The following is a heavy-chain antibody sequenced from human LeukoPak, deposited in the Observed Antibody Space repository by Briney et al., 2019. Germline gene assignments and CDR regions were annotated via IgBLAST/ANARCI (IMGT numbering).Heavy chain of an antibody. CDR1: GFTFDDYA. Sequence: PGGSLRLSCAASGFTFDDYAMHWVRQAPGKGLEWVSGISWNSGSIGYADSVKGRFTISRDNAKNSLYLQMNSLRAEDTAVYYCARDDSSGYHHDYWGQGTLVTVSS. J-gene: IGHJ4*02. CDR3: ARDDSSGYHHDY. CDR2: ISWNSGSI. D-gene: IGHD3-22*01. V-gene: IGHV3-9*01.